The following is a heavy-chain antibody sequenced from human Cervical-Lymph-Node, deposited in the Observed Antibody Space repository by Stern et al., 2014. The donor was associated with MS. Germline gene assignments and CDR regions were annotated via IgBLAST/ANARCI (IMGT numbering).Heavy chain of an antibody. CDR1: GFTVSRDY. D-gene: IGHD1-1*01. CDR3: ARDTSSPERSDW. CDR2: ITNVGST. J-gene: IGHJ4*02. Sequence: MQLVQSGGGVIQPGGSLRLSCTASGFTVSRDYMTWVRQDPGKGLEWVSLITNVGSTFYPDSVKGRFTISRDDSKNTVYLHMTSLRAEDTAMYYCARDTSSPERSDWWGQGTLVTVSS. V-gene: IGHV3-53*01.